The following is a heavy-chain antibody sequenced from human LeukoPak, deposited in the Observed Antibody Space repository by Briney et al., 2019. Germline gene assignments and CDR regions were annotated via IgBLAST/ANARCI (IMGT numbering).Heavy chain of an antibody. V-gene: IGHV3-11*04. CDR3: ARTSITMVRGVLNWFDP. D-gene: IGHD3-10*01. CDR1: GFTCSDYY. CDR2: ISSSGSTI. J-gene: IGHJ5*02. Sequence: KTGGSLRLSCAASGFTCSDYYMSWIRQAPGKRLEWVSYISSSGSTIYYADSVKGRFTISRDNAKNSLYLQMNSLRAEDTAVYYCARTSITMVRGVLNWFDPWGQGTLVTVSS.